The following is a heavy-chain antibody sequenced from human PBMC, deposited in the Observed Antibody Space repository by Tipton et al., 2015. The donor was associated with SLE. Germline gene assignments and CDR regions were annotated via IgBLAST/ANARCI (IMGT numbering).Heavy chain of an antibody. CDR2: LSYSGST. D-gene: IGHD1-26*01. CDR3: ARDSGSHYGGFDY. Sequence: TLSLTCTVSGGSLSSYYWSWIRQSPEKGLEWIGYLSYSGSTNYNPSLESRVTISVDTSKNQFSLKLSSVTAADTAVYYCARDSGSHYGGFDYWGQGTLVTVSS. V-gene: IGHV4-59*01. J-gene: IGHJ4*02. CDR1: GGSLSSYY.